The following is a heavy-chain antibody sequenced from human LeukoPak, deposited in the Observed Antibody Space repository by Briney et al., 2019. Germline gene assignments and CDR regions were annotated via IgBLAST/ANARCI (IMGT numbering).Heavy chain of an antibody. J-gene: IGHJ4*02. V-gene: IGHV1-46*01. Sequence: ASVKVSCKASGYTFTSYYMHRVRRAPGQGLEWMGIINPSGGNTSYAQKFQGRVTMTRDTSTSTIYMELSSLRSDDTAVYYCARLGVTDYWGQGTLVTVSS. CDR2: INPSGGNT. CDR3: ARLGVTDY. D-gene: IGHD2-21*02. CDR1: GYTFTSYY.